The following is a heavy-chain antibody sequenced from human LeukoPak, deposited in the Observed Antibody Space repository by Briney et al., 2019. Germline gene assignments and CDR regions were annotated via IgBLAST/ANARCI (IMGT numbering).Heavy chain of an antibody. CDR1: GGSISSYY. CDR3: AKDRDGDGWDYYYYMDV. J-gene: IGHJ6*03. D-gene: IGHD5-24*01. CDR2: IYTSGST. V-gene: IGHV4-4*07. Sequence: PSETLSLTCTVSGGSISSYYWSWIRQPAGKGLEWIGRIYTSGSTNYNPSLKSRVTMSVDTSKNQFSLKLSSVTAADTAVYYCAKDRDGDGWDYYYYMDVWGKGTTVTISS.